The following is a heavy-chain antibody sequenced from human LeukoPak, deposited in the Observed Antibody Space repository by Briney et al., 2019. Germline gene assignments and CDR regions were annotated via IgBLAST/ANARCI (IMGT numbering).Heavy chain of an antibody. J-gene: IGHJ4*02. CDR1: GFSFNGYA. CDR2: ISGSGGST. CDR3: AKVGYSSSWLLLDY. Sequence: GGSLRLSCEGSGFSFNGYAMSWVRQAPGKGLEWVSAISGSGGSTYYADSVKGRFTISRDNSKNTLYLQMNSLRAEDTAVYYCAKVGYSSSWLLLDYWGQGTLVTVSS. V-gene: IGHV3-23*01. D-gene: IGHD6-13*01.